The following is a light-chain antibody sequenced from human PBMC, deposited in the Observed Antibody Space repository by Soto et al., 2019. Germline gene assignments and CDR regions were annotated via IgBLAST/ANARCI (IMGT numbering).Light chain of an antibody. CDR2: EAS. CDR3: MQSIQLPRT. J-gene: IGKJ1*01. CDR1: QSLLNGDGKTF. V-gene: IGKV2D-29*01. Sequence: DIVMTQTPLSLSVTPGQAASISCKSSQSLLNGDGKTFLSWFLQKPGQAPQLLIYEASMRVSGVPDRFGGSGSGTDFTLKISRLEAEDAGIYYCMQSIQLPRTFGQGTKVEVK.